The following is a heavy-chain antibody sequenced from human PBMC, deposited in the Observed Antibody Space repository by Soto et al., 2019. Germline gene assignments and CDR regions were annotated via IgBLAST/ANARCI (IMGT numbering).Heavy chain of an antibody. V-gene: IGHV2-5*02. CDR2: IYWDDDK. Sequence: QITLKESGPTLVKPTQTLTLTCTFSGFSLSTSGVGVGWIRQPPGKALEWLALIYWDDDKRYSPSLKSRLTXTXXTSKTHVVLTKPNMDPVDTATYYCAHIYGGDDFDYWGQGTLVTVSS. CDR3: AHIYGGDDFDY. J-gene: IGHJ4*02. CDR1: GFSLSTSGVG. D-gene: IGHD2-21*01.